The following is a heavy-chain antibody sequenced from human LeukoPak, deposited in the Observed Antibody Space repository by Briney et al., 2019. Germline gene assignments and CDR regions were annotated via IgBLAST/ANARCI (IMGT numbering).Heavy chain of an antibody. D-gene: IGHD6-19*01. Sequence: GASVRVSCKASGGTFSSYAISWVRQAPGQGLEWMGIINPSGGSTSYAQKFQGRVTMTKDMSTSTVFMELSSLRSEDTAVYYCARGVAVARDPWFDPWGQGTLVTVSS. CDR2: INPSGGST. J-gene: IGHJ5*02. V-gene: IGHV1-46*01. CDR1: GGTFSSYA. CDR3: ARGVAVARDPWFDP.